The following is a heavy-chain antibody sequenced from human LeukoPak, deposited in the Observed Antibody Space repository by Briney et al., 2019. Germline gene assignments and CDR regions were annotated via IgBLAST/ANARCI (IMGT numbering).Heavy chain of an antibody. CDR1: GGTFTSYD. J-gene: IGHJ4*02. D-gene: IGHD6-13*01. CDR2: MNPNSGNT. Sequence: ASVKVSCKASGGTFTSYDINWVRQATGQGLEWMGWMNPNSGNTGYAQKFQGRVTMTRNTSISTAYMELSSLRSEDTAVYYCARAGGIAASRAFASYWGQGTLVTVSS. CDR3: ARAGGIAASRAFASY. V-gene: IGHV1-8*01.